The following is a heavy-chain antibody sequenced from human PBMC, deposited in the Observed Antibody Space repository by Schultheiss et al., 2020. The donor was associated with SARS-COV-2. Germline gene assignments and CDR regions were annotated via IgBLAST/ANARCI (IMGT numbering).Heavy chain of an antibody. D-gene: IGHD2-8*01. CDR2: IYYSGST. CDR3: ARSRYCTNGVCYSYYYYGMDV. V-gene: IGHV4-59*12. Sequence: SQTLSLTCTVSGGSISRYYWNWIRQPPGKGLEWIGYIYYSGSTNYNPSLKSRITISADKSKNQFSLKLSSVTAADTAVYYCARSRYCTNGVCYSYYYYGMDVWGQGTTVTVSS. J-gene: IGHJ6*02. CDR1: GGSISRYY.